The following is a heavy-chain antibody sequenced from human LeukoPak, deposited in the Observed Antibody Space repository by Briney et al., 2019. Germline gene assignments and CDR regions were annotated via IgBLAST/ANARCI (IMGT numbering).Heavy chain of an antibody. J-gene: IGHJ4*02. Sequence: GGSLRLSCAASGFSFRSYWMHWVRQLPGKGLVWVSRVRSDGNTTGYADSVKGRFTISRDNAKNTLFLQMNSLRAEDTAVYYCVRSGYYFDSSGYYMADYWGQGTLVTVSS. CDR1: GFSFRSYW. CDR2: VRSDGNTT. CDR3: VRSGYYFDSSGYYMADY. V-gene: IGHV3-74*01. D-gene: IGHD3-22*01.